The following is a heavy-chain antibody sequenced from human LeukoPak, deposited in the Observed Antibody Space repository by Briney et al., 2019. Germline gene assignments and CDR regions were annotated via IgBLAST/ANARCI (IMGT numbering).Heavy chain of an antibody. D-gene: IGHD5-24*01. J-gene: IGHJ4*02. CDR3: ARAPGGMAGFDY. CDR2: ISSNGGST. CDR1: GFTFSSYA. V-gene: IGHV3-64*01. Sequence: PGGSLRLSCAASGFTFSSYAMHWVRQAPGKGLEYVSAISSNGGSTYYANSVKGRFTISRNNSKNTLYLQMGSLRAEDMAVYYCARAPGGMAGFDYWGQGTLVTVSS.